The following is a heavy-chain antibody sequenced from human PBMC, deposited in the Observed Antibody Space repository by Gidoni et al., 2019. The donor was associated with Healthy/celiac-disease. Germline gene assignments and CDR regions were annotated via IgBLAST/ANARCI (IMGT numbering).Heavy chain of an antibody. CDR1: GFTFRSYG. V-gene: IGHV3-33*01. Sequence: QVRLVEAGGGVVQPGWSRRPACAASGFTFRSYGLHWVRQAPGKGLEWVAVIWHKGSTKYSADSVKGRFTISRDNSKNTLYLQMNSLRAEDTAVYYCARDQYGSGCYCHDYWGQGTLVTVSS. CDR3: ARDQYGSGCYCHDY. D-gene: IGHD3-10*01. J-gene: IGHJ4*02. CDR2: IWHKGSTK.